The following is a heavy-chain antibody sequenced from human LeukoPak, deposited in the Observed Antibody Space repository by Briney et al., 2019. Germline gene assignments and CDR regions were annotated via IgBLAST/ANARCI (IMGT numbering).Heavy chain of an antibody. Sequence: ASVKVSCKASGGTFISYAISWVRQAPGQGLEWMGWMNPNSGNTGYAQKFQGRVTMTRNTSISTAYMELSSLRSEDTAVYYCARAGDILTGPWGQGTLVTVSS. CDR1: GGTFISYA. CDR2: MNPNSGNT. CDR3: ARAGDILTGP. V-gene: IGHV1-8*02. J-gene: IGHJ5*02. D-gene: IGHD3-9*01.